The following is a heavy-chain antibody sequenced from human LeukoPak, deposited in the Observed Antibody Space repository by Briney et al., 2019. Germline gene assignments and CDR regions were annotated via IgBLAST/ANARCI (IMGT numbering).Heavy chain of an antibody. Sequence: ASVKVSCKASGYTFTSYGISWVRQAPGQGLEWMGWISGYNGNTNYAQKLQGRVTMTTDTSTNTAYMELSSLRSEDTAVYYCARVKSSSGMDVWGQGTTVTVSS. J-gene: IGHJ6*02. D-gene: IGHD2-2*01. CDR3: ARVKSSSGMDV. V-gene: IGHV1-18*01. CDR2: ISGYNGNT. CDR1: GYTFTSYG.